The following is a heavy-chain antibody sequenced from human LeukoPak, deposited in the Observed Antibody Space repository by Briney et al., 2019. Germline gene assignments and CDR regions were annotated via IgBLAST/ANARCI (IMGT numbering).Heavy chain of an antibody. D-gene: IGHD2-2*03. CDR2: ISGSGVST. CDR1: GFTFSSYA. Sequence: GGSLRLSCAASGFTFSSYAMSRVRQAPGKGLEWVSAISGSGVSTYYADSVKGRFTISRANSKNTLYLQMNSLRAEDTAVYYCAKEGLALDIVVVPADYWGQGTLVTVSS. J-gene: IGHJ4*02. V-gene: IGHV3-23*01. CDR3: AKEGLALDIVVVPADY.